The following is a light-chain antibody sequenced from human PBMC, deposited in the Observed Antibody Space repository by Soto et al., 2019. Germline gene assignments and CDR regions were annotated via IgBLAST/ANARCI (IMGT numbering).Light chain of an antibody. J-gene: IGKJ1*01. CDR1: QTVRNNY. CDR2: DAS. CDR3: PQYGSSHRT. Sequence: EFVFTHSPGTRSLSPGEISTLSCRSSQTVRNNYLAWYQQKPGQAPRLLIYDASSRATGIPDRFSGSGSGTDFTLTISRLEPEDFAVYYCPQYGSSHRTFGQGTKADI. V-gene: IGKV3-20*01.